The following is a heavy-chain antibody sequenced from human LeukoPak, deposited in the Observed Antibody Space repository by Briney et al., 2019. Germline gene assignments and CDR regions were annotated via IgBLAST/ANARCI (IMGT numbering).Heavy chain of an antibody. CDR2: IFPSGGEI. Sequence: ETLSLTCTVSGGSISSNNYYWGWIRQPPGKGLEWVSSIFPSGGEIHYADSVRGRFTISRDNSKSTLSLQMNSLRAEDTAIYYCATYRQVLLPFESWGQGTLVTVSS. CDR3: ATYRQVLLPFES. D-gene: IGHD2-8*02. CDR1: GGSISSNNYY. V-gene: IGHV3-23*01. J-gene: IGHJ4*02.